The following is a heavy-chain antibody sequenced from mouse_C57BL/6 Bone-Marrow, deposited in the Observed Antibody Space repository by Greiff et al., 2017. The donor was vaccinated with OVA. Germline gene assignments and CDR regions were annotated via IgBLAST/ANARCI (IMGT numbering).Heavy chain of an antibody. Sequence: VQLQESGAELAKPGASVRLSCKASGYTFTTYWMHWVKQRPGQGLDWIGYINPGSGYTKYNQKFKDKATLTADNSSSTAYMQLSSLTYEDSAVYFCARDYGSYGFSYWGQGTLVTVSA. CDR1: GYTFTTYW. V-gene: IGHV1-7*01. J-gene: IGHJ3*01. CDR3: ARDYGSYGFSY. CDR2: INPGSGYT. D-gene: IGHD1-1*01.